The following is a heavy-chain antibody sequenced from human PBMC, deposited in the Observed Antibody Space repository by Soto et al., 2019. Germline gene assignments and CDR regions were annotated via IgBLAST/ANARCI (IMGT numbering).Heavy chain of an antibody. J-gene: IGHJ5*02. D-gene: IGHD3-10*01. Sequence: SETLSLTCIVSGGSISNFYWSGIRKTAGKGLEWMGRVYATGTTDYNPSLRSRVAMSVDISRKTFSLRLTSVTAADTGMYYCVRDGSKTLRDWFDPWGQGKLVTVSS. CDR1: GGSISNFY. CDR3: VRDGSKTLRDWFDP. CDR2: VYATGTT. V-gene: IGHV4-4*07.